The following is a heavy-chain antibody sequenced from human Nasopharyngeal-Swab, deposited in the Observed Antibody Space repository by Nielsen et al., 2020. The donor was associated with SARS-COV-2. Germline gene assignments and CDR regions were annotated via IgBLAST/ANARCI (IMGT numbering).Heavy chain of an antibody. CDR2: ISKSGDII. Sequence: SLKISCAASGFTLSDYDIDWIRRPPGKRMESVSYISKSGDIINFADSVKGRFTISRDNARNSLYLQMNRLRADDTGLYYCARNVPGDLDVWGQGTLVTVS. D-gene: IGHD4-17*01. J-gene: IGHJ4*02. CDR1: GFTLSDYD. CDR3: ARNVPGDLDV. V-gene: IGHV3-11*01.